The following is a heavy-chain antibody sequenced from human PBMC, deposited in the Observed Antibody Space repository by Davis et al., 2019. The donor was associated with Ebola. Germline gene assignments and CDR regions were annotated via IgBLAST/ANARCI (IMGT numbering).Heavy chain of an antibody. CDR1: GFTFSDYY. J-gene: IGHJ4*02. CDR3: ARGVVVDPFDY. CDR2: ISSSSSYT. Sequence: GGSLRLSCAASGFTFSDYYMSWIRQAPGKGLEWVSYISSSSSYTNYADSVKGRFTISRDNAKNSLYLQMNSLRAEDTAVYYCARGVVVDPFDYWGQGTLVTVSS. V-gene: IGHV3-11*06. D-gene: IGHD2-15*01.